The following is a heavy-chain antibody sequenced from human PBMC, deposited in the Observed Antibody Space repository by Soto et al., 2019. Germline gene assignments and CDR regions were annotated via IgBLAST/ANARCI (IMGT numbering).Heavy chain of an antibody. CDR1: GGRFTTYA. J-gene: IGHJ6*02. CDR2: IITFFGAA. D-gene: IGHD1-1*01. CDR3: ARGGKERFRGSGMDV. V-gene: IGHV1-69*01. Sequence: QVQLVQSGAEVRKPGSSVRVSCKASGGRFTTYAFNWMRQAPGQGLEWLGGIITFFGAAMYAQKFQGRVTIAADELTTTAYMELSGLRSEATAVYYCARGGKERFRGSGMDVWGQGTTVTVSS.